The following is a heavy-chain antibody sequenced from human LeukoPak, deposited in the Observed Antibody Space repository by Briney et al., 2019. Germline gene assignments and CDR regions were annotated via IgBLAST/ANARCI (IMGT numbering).Heavy chain of an antibody. CDR3: AKIFPTYSSGWYPYYYYGMDV. V-gene: IGHV3-23*01. Sequence: GGSLRLSCAASGFTFSSYAMSWVRQAPGKGLEWVSAISGSGGSTYYADSVKGRFTISRDNSKNTLYLQMNSLRAEDTAVYYCAKIFPTYSSGWYPYYYYGMDVWGQGTTVTVSS. CDR1: GFTFSSYA. D-gene: IGHD6-19*01. J-gene: IGHJ6*02. CDR2: ISGSGGST.